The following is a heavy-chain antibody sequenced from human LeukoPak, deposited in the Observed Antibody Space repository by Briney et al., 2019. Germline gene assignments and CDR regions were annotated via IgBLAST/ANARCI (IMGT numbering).Heavy chain of an antibody. CDR2: VYYTGST. D-gene: IGHD3-10*01. J-gene: IGHJ3*02. CDR1: GGSISTYY. Sequence: SETLSLACTVSGGSISTYYWSWIRQLPGKGLEWIGYVYYTGSTNYNPSLKSRVTISVDTSKKQVSLKLSSVTAADTAVYYCARPSSGSYSYAFDIWGQGTMVTVSS. CDR3: ARPSSGSYSYAFDI. V-gene: IGHV4-59*08.